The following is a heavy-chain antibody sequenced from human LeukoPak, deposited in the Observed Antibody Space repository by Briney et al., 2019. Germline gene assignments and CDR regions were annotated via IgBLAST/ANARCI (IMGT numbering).Heavy chain of an antibody. CDR2: IYPGDSDT. CDR1: GYSFTSYW. D-gene: IGHD6-13*01. Sequence: GESLKISCKGSGYSFTSYWIGWVRQMPGKGLEWMGIIYPGDSDTRYSPSFQGQVTISADKSISTAYLQWSSLKASDTAMYYCARGGYSSSWYAYNWFDPWGQGTLVTVSS. J-gene: IGHJ5*02. V-gene: IGHV5-51*01. CDR3: ARGGYSSSWYAYNWFDP.